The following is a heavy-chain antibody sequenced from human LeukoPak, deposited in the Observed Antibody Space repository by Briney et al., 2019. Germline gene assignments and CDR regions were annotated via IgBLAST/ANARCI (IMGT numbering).Heavy chain of an antibody. V-gene: IGHV1-18*01. CDR1: GYTFTSYG. D-gene: IGHD3-3*01. Sequence: GASVEVSCKASGYTFTSYGISWVRQAPGQGLEWMGWISAYNGNTNYAQKLQGRVTMTTDTSTSTAYMELRSLRSDDTAVYYCARVNTDYDFWSGYYYYGMDVWGQGTTVTVSS. J-gene: IGHJ6*02. CDR2: ISAYNGNT. CDR3: ARVNTDYDFWSGYYYYGMDV.